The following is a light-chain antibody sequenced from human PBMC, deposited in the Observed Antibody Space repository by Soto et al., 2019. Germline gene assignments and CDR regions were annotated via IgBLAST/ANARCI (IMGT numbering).Light chain of an antibody. CDR2: NDN. CDR3: AAWDHSLKGWV. CDR1: SSNIGRSF. Sequence: QSVLTQPPSASGTPGQRVTICCCGSSSNIGRSFVYWYQQFPGTAPKLLIHNDNRRPSGVPDRVSGSKSGTSASLAISGLQSEDEANYYCAAWDHSLKGWVFGGGTKVTVL. V-gene: IGLV1-44*01. J-gene: IGLJ3*02.